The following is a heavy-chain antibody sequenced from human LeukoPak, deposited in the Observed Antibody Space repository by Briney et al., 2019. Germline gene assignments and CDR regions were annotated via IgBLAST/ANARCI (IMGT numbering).Heavy chain of an antibody. CDR2: IYYSGST. Sequence: SETLSLTCTVSGGSISSGSYYWSWIRQRPGKGLEWIVYIYYSGSTYYNPSLKSRVTISVDTSKNQFSLKLSSVTAADTAVYYCARLTAGGYTGNFDYWGQGTLVTVSS. CDR1: GGSISSGSYY. J-gene: IGHJ4*02. CDR3: ARLTAGGYTGNFDY. V-gene: IGHV4-30-4*08. D-gene: IGHD5-12*01.